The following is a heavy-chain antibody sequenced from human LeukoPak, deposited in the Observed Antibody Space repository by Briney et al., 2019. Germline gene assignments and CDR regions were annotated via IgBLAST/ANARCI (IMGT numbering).Heavy chain of an antibody. CDR2: ISGSGGST. CDR1: GFTFSSYA. J-gene: IGHJ3*02. Sequence: GGSLRLSCAASGFTFSSYAMSWVRQAPGKGLEWVSAISGSGGSTYYADSAKGRFTISRDNSKNTLYLQMNSLRAEDTAVYYCAKDWGIAAAGTLVAFDIWGQGTMVTVSS. V-gene: IGHV3-23*01. D-gene: IGHD6-13*01. CDR3: AKDWGIAAAGTLVAFDI.